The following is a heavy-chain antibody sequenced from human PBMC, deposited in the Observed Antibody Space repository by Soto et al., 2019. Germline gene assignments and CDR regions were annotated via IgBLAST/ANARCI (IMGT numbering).Heavy chain of an antibody. V-gene: IGHV4-39*01. Sequence: SXTLSLNCTVSGGSISSSSNYWCWVRQPPGKGLEWIGSIYYSGSTYYNPSLKSRVTISVDTSKNQFSLKLSSVTAADTAVYYCARTAVAAAGSSWFDPWGQGTLVTVSS. CDR1: GGSISSSSNY. D-gene: IGHD6-13*01. J-gene: IGHJ5*02. CDR2: IYYSGST. CDR3: ARTAVAAAGSSWFDP.